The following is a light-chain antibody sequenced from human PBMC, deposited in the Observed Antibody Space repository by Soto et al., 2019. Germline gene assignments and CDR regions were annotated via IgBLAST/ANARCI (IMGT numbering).Light chain of an antibody. CDR1: SSNIGAGYD. CDR3: QSYDSTLDVV. V-gene: IGLV1-40*01. CDR2: GNS. J-gene: IGLJ2*01. Sequence: QSVLTQPPSVSGAPGQRVTISCTGSSSNIGAGYDVHWYQLLPGTAPKLLIYGNSNRPSGVPDRFSGSKSGTSASLAITGLQAEDEADYYCQSYDSTLDVVFGGGTQLTVL.